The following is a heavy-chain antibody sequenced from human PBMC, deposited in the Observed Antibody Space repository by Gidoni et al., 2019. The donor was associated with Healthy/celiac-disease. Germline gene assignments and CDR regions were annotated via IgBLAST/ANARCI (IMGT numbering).Heavy chain of an antibody. Sequence: EVPLLESGGGLVQPGGSLRLSCPASGFTLSSYAMRWVRQAPGKGLELVSAISCSGGSTYYADSVKGRFTISKDNSKNTLYLQMNSLRAEDTAVYYCAKLSIAADPGVEDYWGQGTLVTVSS. CDR3: AKLSIAADPGVEDY. D-gene: IGHD6-13*01. CDR2: ISCSGGST. J-gene: IGHJ4*02. V-gene: IGHV3-23*01. CDR1: GFTLSSYA.